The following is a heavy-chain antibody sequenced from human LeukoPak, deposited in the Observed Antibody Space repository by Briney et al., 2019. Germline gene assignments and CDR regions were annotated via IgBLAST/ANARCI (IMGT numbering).Heavy chain of an antibody. CDR2: INSDGSST. J-gene: IGHJ6*02. Sequence: GGSLRLSCAASGFTFSSYWMHWVRQAPGKGLVWVSRINSDGSSTSYADSVKGRFTISRDNAKNTLYLQMNSLRAEDTAVYYCARDFPTYYYDSSGNLYYYYGMDVWGQGTTVTVSS. D-gene: IGHD3-22*01. CDR1: GFTFSSYW. V-gene: IGHV3-74*01. CDR3: ARDFPTYYYDSSGNLYYYYGMDV.